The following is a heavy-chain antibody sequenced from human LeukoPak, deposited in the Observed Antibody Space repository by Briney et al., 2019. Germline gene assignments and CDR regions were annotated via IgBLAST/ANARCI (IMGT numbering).Heavy chain of an antibody. D-gene: IGHD2-15*01. Sequence: GEPLKISCKGSGYSFTSYWIGWVRQLPGKGLEWMGIIYPGDSDTRYSPSFQGQVTISADKSISTAYLQWSSLKASDTAMYYCATRAGGSRAWDDAFDIWGQGTMVTVSS. CDR1: GYSFTSYW. J-gene: IGHJ3*02. CDR3: ATRAGGSRAWDDAFDI. CDR2: IYPGDSDT. V-gene: IGHV5-51*01.